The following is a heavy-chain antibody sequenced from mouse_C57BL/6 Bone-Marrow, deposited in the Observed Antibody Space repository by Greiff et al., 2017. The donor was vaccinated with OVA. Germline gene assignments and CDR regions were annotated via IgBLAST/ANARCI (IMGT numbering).Heavy chain of an antibody. CDR2: IDPSASYT. CDR1: GYTFTSYW. Sequence: VQLQQSGAELVKPGASVTLSCKASGYTFTSYWMPWVHQRPGQGLEWIGEIDPSASYTTYTQKFKGQATLTVDTSSSTAYMQLSSLTSEDAAVDYWSRKAYYGSSYDDFDYWGQGTTLTVSS. D-gene: IGHD1-1*01. J-gene: IGHJ2*01. CDR3: SRKAYYGSSYDDFDY. V-gene: IGHV1-50*01.